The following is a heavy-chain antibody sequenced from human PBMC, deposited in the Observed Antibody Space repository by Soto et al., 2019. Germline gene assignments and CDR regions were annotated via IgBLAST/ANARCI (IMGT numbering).Heavy chain of an antibody. Sequence: SETLSLTCTVSGGSISDYFWSWIRQPPGKGLEWIGYIFHDGSANYNPSLKSRVTISVDTSKNQFSLKLSSVTAADTAVYYCARAGIVATIPLDYWGQGTLVTVSS. CDR1: GGSISDYF. J-gene: IGHJ4*02. CDR3: ARAGIVATIPLDY. V-gene: IGHV4-59*13. D-gene: IGHD5-12*01. CDR2: IFHDGSA.